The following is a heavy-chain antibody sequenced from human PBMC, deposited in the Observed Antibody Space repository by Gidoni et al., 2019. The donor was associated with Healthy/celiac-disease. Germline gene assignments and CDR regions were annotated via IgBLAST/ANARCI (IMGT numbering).Heavy chain of an antibody. CDR1: GGSFSGYY. Sequence: QVQLQQWGAGLLKPSETLSLTCAVYGGSFSGYYWSWIRQPPGKGLEWIGEINHSGSTNYNPSLKSRVTISVDTSKNQFSLKLSSVTAADTAVYYCARGPYVKIFGVVIMGAHTLGWFDPWGQGTLVTVSS. V-gene: IGHV4-34*01. J-gene: IGHJ5*02. CDR3: ARGPYVKIFGVVIMGAHTLGWFDP. D-gene: IGHD3-3*01. CDR2: INHSGST.